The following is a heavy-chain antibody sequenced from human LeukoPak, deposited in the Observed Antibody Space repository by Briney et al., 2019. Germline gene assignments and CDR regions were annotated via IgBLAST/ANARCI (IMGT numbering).Heavy chain of an antibody. CDR1: GYTFTSYG. D-gene: IGHD1-26*01. CDR2: ISAYNGNT. CDR3: ARIGAWTGATITDY. Sequence: ASVKVSCKASGYTFTSYGISWVRQAPGQGLGWMGWISAYNGNTNYAQKLQGRVTMTTDTSTSTAYMELSRLRSDDTAVYYCARIGAWTGATITDYWGQGTLVTVSS. J-gene: IGHJ4*02. V-gene: IGHV1-18*01.